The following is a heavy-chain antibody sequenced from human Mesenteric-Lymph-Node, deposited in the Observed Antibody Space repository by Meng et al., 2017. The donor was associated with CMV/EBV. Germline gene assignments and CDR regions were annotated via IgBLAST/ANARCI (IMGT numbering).Heavy chain of an antibody. CDR2: ITGRGVGT. CDR3: ATRAWGAFYFDY. CDR1: GFTFDSLA. Sequence: SCGGSGFTFDSLALGWVRQAPGKGLEWVSTITGRGVGTYYADSVKGRFTISRDNSKNTMFLQMISLRADDTAVYYCATRAWGAFYFDYWGQGALVTVSS. J-gene: IGHJ4*02. D-gene: IGHD3-16*01. V-gene: IGHV3-23*01.